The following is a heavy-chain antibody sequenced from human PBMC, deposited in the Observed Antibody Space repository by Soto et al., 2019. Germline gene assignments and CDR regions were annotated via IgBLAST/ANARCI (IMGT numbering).Heavy chain of an antibody. CDR1: GFSLTTSGVG. CDR3: AHRQIAAAGIDYFNY. V-gene: IGHV2-5*02. CDR2: IYWDDDK. D-gene: IGHD6-13*01. Sequence: SGPTLVNPTQTLTLTCTFSGFSLTTSGVGVGWIRQPPGKALEWLALIYWDDDKRYSPSLKTRLTITKETSKNQVVLTLTNVDPVDTGTYYCAHRQIAAAGIDYFNYWGLGTLVTSPQ. J-gene: IGHJ4*02.